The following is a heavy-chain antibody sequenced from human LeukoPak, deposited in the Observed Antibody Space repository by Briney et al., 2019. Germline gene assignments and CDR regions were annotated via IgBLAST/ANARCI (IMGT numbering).Heavy chain of an antibody. CDR3: AKGLGKGSRNDALDI. CDR1: GFIFSDYY. J-gene: IGHJ3*02. V-gene: IGHV3-11*04. D-gene: IGHD3-10*01. Sequence: GGSLRLSCVASGFIFSDYYMSWIRQAPGKGLEWVSTIKGTGLTTYYADSVKGRFTISRDNAKNSLYLQMNSLRAEDTAVYYCAKGLGKGSRNDALDIWGQGAMVTVSS. CDR2: IKGTGLTT.